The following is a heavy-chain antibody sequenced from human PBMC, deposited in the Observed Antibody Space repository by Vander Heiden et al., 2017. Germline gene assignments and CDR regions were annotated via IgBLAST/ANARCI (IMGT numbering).Heavy chain of an antibody. D-gene: IGHD4-17*01. Sequence: QVQLVESGGGVVQQGRSPRLSCAASGFTFSSYGMHWVRQAPGKGLEWVAVIWYDGSNKYYADSVKGRFTISRDNSKNTLYLQMNSLRAEDTAVYYCARDWGYGGKNIDYWGQGTLVTVSS. CDR2: IWYDGSNK. J-gene: IGHJ4*02. CDR3: ARDWGYGGKNIDY. CDR1: GFTFSSYG. V-gene: IGHV3-33*01.